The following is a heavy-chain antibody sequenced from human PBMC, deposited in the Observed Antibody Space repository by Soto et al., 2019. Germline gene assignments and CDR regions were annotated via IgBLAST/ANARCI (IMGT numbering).Heavy chain of an antibody. CDR1: GFTFGDYA. V-gene: IGHV3-9*01. J-gene: IGHJ4*02. Sequence: QRGGSLRLSCAASGFTFGDYAMHWVRQAPGKGLEWVSGISWNSGSIGYADSVKGRFTISRDNAKNSLYLQMNSLRAEDTALYYCAKDPYSSSWYGDYFDYWGQGTLVTVSS. CDR3: AKDPYSSSWYGDYFDY. D-gene: IGHD6-13*01. CDR2: ISWNSGSI.